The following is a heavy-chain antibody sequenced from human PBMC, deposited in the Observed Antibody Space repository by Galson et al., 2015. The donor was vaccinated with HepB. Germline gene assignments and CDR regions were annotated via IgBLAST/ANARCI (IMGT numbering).Heavy chain of an antibody. CDR3: AKDRPTADVLDY. J-gene: IGHJ4*02. CDR2: ISYDGSNK. V-gene: IGHV3-30*18. CDR1: GFTFSSYG. D-gene: IGHD3-16*01. Sequence: SLRLSCAASGFTFSSYGMHWVRQAPGKGLEWVAVISYDGSNKYYADSVKGRFTISRDNSKNTLYLQMNSLRAEDTAVYYCAKDRPTADVLDYWGQGTLVTVSS.